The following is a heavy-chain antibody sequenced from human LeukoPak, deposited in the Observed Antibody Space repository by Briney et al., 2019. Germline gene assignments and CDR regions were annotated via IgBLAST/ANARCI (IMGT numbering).Heavy chain of an antibody. V-gene: IGHV3-66*02. CDR3: ATSSSSLVFDY. D-gene: IGHD6-6*01. J-gene: IGHJ4*02. CDR1: GFTFNTYA. Sequence: HPGGSLRLSCEASGFTFNTYAIYWVRQAPGKGLEWVSVIYSGGSTYYADSVKGRFTISRDNSKNTLYLQMNSLRAEDTAVYYCATSSSSLVFDYWGQGTLVTVSS. CDR2: IYSGGST.